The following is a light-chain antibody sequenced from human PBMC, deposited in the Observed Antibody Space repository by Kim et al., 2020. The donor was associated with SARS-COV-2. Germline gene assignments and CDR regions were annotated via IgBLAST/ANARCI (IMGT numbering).Light chain of an antibody. Sequence: PGQSVTSSCTGTSSDVGGYNYVSWYQQHPGKAPKLMIYDVSKRPSGVPDRFSGSKSGNTASLTISGLQAEDEADYYCCSYAGSYVVFGGGTQLTVL. CDR3: CSYAGSYVV. V-gene: IGLV2-11*01. CDR2: DVS. J-gene: IGLJ2*01. CDR1: SSDVGGYNY.